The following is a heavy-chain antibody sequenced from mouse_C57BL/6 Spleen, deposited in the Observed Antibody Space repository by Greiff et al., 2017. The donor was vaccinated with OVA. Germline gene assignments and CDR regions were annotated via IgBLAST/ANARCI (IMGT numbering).Heavy chain of an antibody. CDR1: GYAFSSSW. CDR3: ASGGNPYYYAMDY. CDR2: IYPGDGDT. Sequence: QVQLKQSGPELVKPGASVKISCKASGYAFSSSWMNWVKQRPGKGLEWIGRIYPGDGDTNYNGKFKGKATLTADKSSSTAYMQLSSLTSEDSAVYFCASGGNPYYYAMDYWGQGTSVTVSS. D-gene: IGHD1-1*02. V-gene: IGHV1-82*01. J-gene: IGHJ4*01.